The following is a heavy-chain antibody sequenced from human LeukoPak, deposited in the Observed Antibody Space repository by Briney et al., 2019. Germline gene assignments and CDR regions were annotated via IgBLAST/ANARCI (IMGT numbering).Heavy chain of an antibody. J-gene: IGHJ4*02. D-gene: IGHD5-18*01. V-gene: IGHV4-30-4*01. CDR2: IYNSGST. CDR3: ASMRGYGYGYSDF. CDR1: GGSINSGDYY. Sequence: PSQTLSLTCTVSGGSINSGDYYWSWIRQPPGTGLEWIGYIYNSGSTYCNPSLKSRVTISLDTSKNQFSLKLSSVTVADTAVYFCASMRGYGYGYSDFWGQGTLVTVSS.